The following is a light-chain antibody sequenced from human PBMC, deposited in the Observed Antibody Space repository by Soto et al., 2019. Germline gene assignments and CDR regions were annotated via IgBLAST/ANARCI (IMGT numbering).Light chain of an antibody. J-gene: IGKJ2*01. V-gene: IGKV3-20*01. Sequence: EIVLTQSPVTLSLSPGDSATLSCRASQSVSSSQVAWYQQNPGQAPRLLIYGASSRATGIPDRFSGVGSETDFTLTINRLEPEDFAVYYCQQYATSPHTFGQGTKLEIK. CDR1: QSVSSSQ. CDR2: GAS. CDR3: QQYATSPHT.